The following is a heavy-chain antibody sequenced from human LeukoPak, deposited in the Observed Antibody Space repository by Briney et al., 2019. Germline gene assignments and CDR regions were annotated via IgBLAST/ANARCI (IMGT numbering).Heavy chain of an antibody. Sequence: GGSLRLSCVASGFTFHSYYMSWVRQAPGKGLEWVANINQDGSVRYYVDSVKGRFTISRDNAKNSLYLQMNSLRVDDTAVYYCASGNNDWSLGGQGTLVTVSS. J-gene: IGHJ4*02. CDR2: INQDGSVR. D-gene: IGHD3-9*01. V-gene: IGHV3-7*03. CDR3: ASGNNDWSL. CDR1: GFTFHSYY.